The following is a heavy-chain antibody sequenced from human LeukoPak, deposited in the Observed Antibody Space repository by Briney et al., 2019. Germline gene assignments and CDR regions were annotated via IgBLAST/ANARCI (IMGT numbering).Heavy chain of an antibody. Sequence: GRSLRLSCAASGFTFSSYAMHWVHQAPGKGLEWVAVISYDGRNKCYADSVKGRFTISRDNSKNTLYLQMNSLTPEDTAVYYCAKDLTNTWSFDSWGQGSLVTVSS. CDR3: AKDLTNTWSFDS. CDR1: GFTFSSYA. CDR2: ISYDGRNK. V-gene: IGHV3-30*04. J-gene: IGHJ4*02. D-gene: IGHD2-2*01.